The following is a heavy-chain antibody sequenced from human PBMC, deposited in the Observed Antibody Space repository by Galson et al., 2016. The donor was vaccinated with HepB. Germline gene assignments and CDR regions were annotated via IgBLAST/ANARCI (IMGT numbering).Heavy chain of an antibody. D-gene: IGHD6-19*01. CDR1: GDSVSSNSAA. CDR3: ARESGVAGYFDY. J-gene: IGHJ4*02. CDR2: AYYRSKWYN. V-gene: IGHV6-1*01. Sequence: CAISGDSVSSNSAAWNWIRQSPSRGLEWLGWAYYRSKWYNDYAESLKSRIIINPDTFKNQLSLQLKSVTPEDTAVYYCARESGVAGYFDYWGQGTLVTVSS.